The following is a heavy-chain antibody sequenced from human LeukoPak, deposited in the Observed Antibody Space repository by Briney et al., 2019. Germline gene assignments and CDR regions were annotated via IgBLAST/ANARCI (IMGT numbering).Heavy chain of an antibody. CDR1: GFTFSSYA. V-gene: IGHV3-23*01. J-gene: IGHJ1*01. CDR2: ISGSGSST. Sequence: GGSLRLSCAASGFTFSSYAMSWVRQAPGKGLEWVSAISGSGSSTYYADSVKGRFTISRDNSKNTLYLQMNSLRAEDTAVYYCAKLDCSGGSCYTPGGYFQHWGQGTLVTVSS. D-gene: IGHD2-15*01. CDR3: AKLDCSGGSCYTPGGYFQH.